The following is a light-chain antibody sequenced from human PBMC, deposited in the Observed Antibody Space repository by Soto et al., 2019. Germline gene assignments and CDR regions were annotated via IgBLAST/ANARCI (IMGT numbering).Light chain of an antibody. J-gene: IGKJ1*01. Sequence: DIQMTQSPSSLSASVGDRVTFTCRAAQSLNSRLAWYQHRPGKAPRLLIYDASTLESGVPSRFSGSGSGTEFTLTINNLQPDDLATYICQQYKSYSTFGRGTKVDIK. CDR3: QQYKSYST. CDR1: QSLNSR. CDR2: DAS. V-gene: IGKV1-5*01.